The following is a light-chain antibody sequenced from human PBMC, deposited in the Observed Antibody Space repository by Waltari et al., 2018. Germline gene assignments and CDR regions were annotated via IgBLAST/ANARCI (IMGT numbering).Light chain of an antibody. V-gene: IGKV4-1*01. J-gene: IGKJ4*01. Sequence: VMPHSPDSLAVSLGERATTNYTSRQSVFYSSDNKNYLAWYQQKAGQPPKLLLYWASTRESGVPDRFSGSGSGTDFTLTISSLQAEDVAVYYCQQYYSTPLTFGGGTKVEIK. CDR1: QSVFYSSDNKNY. CDR2: WAS. CDR3: QQYYSTPLT.